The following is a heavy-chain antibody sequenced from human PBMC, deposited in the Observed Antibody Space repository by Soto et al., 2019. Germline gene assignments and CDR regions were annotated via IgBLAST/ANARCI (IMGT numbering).Heavy chain of an antibody. J-gene: IGHJ4*01. Sequence: GGSLRLSCAASGFTFSSYAMSWVRQAPGKGLEWVSAISGSGGSTYYADSVKGRFTISRDNSKNTLYLQMNSLRAEDTAVYYCAKDRVSGGYKPFDYWGQGTLVTAPQ. CDR1: GFTFSSYA. CDR3: AKDRVSGGYKPFDY. CDR2: ISGSGGST. D-gene: IGHD3-22*01. V-gene: IGHV3-23*01.